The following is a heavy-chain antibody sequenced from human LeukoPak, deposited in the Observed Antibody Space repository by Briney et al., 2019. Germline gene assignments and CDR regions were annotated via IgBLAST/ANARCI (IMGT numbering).Heavy chain of an antibody. V-gene: IGHV3-74*01. Sequence: GGSLTLSCPASGFTFSRYSMHWVRHAPGKGLVWVSHVNSDGSGTDYADSVKGRFTISRDNAKNTLYLQMNSLRVEDTAVYYCVCLGLGGLSLDWGQGTLVTVSS. J-gene: IGHJ4*02. D-gene: IGHD3-16*01. CDR1: GFTFSRYS. CDR2: VNSDGSGT. CDR3: VCLGLGGLSLD.